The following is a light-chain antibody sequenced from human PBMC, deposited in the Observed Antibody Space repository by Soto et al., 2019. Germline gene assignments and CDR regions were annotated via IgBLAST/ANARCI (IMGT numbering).Light chain of an antibody. CDR3: EQTYSTPVT. CDR1: QNIYNY. CDR2: GAS. J-gene: IGKJ5*01. V-gene: IGKV1-39*01. Sequence: DISMSQSPSALSASVRDRVTVTCRTSQNIYNYLNWYQQEPGKATKLLIYGASSVQSGVPLRFSGSGSGTDFTLTISSLQPEDFATYYCEQTYSTPVTFGQGTRLAI.